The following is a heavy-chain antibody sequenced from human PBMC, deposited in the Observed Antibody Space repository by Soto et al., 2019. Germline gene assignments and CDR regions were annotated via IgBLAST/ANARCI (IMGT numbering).Heavy chain of an antibody. CDR3: ASQERGFDY. CDR1: GCSISSGGYS. D-gene: IGHD1-1*01. J-gene: IGHJ4*02. Sequence: PSETLSLTCAVSGCSISSGGYSWSWIRQPPGKGLEWIGYIYHSGSTYYNPSLKSRVTISVDRSKNQFSLKLSSVTAADTAVYYCASQERGFDYWGQGTLVTVSS. CDR2: IYHSGST. V-gene: IGHV4-30-2*01.